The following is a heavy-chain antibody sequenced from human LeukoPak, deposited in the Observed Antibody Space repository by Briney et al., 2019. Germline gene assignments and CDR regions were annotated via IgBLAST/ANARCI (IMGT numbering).Heavy chain of an antibody. CDR2: INAGNGKI. J-gene: IGHJ3*02. CDR3: ASSARYGDYGAFDI. D-gene: IGHD4-17*01. CDR1: GHTFTTYA. Sequence: ASVKVSCKASGHTFTTYAIHWLRQAPGQSLAWMGCINAGNGKIKYSQKFQGRVTITRDTSASIAYMELSSLRSEDTAVYYCASSARYGDYGAFDIWGQGTMVTVSS. V-gene: IGHV1-3*01.